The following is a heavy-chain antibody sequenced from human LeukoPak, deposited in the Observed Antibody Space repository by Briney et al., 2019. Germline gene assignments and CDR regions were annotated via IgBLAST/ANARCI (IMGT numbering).Heavy chain of an antibody. V-gene: IGHV3-20*04. CDR2: TDWNGGDT. D-gene: IGHD6-19*01. J-gene: IGHJ4*02. CDR3: ARSDSSGYYYFDY. CDR1: GFTFDEYG. Sequence: PGGSLRLSCAASGFTFDEYGMSWVRQAAGKGLEWVAGTDWNGGDTAYADSMKGRITISRDNAKNSLYLQMNSLRAEDTALYYCARSDSSGYYYFDYWGQGTLVTVSS.